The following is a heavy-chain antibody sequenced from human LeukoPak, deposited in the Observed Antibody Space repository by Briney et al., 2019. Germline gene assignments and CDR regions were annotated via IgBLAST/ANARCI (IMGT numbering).Heavy chain of an antibody. CDR2: ISTGSSYI. D-gene: IGHD1-7*01. Sequence: AGGSLRLSCAASGFTFSSYTMNWVRQAPGKGLEWVSSISTGSSYIYYANSVKGRFTISRDNSKNTLYLQMNSLRAEDTAVYYCAKARAGITGTMDYWGQGTLVTVSS. V-gene: IGHV3-21*01. J-gene: IGHJ4*02. CDR3: AKARAGITGTMDY. CDR1: GFTFSSYT.